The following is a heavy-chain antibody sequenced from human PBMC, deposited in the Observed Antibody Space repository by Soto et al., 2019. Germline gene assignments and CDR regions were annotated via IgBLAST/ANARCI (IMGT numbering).Heavy chain of an antibody. CDR1: GFTFRNYA. Sequence: QVQLVESGGGVVQPGRSRRLSCAASGFTFRNYAMHWVRQAPGKGLEWVAVISDDGSNKDYADSVKGRFTISRDNPKNTLYLQMNSLRPEDTAIYYCARGLVVVITRDWFDPWGQGTLVTVSS. J-gene: IGHJ5*02. CDR2: ISDDGSNK. D-gene: IGHD3-22*01. CDR3: ARGLVVVITRDWFDP. V-gene: IGHV3-30-3*01.